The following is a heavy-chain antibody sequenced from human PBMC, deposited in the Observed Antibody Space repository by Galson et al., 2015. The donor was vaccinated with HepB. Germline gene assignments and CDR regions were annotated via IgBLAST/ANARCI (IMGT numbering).Heavy chain of an antibody. J-gene: IGHJ6*02. V-gene: IGHV3-30*18. CDR3: AKGEYQLRYYYYYGMDV. D-gene: IGHD2-2*01. Sequence: SLRLSCAASGFTFSSYGMHWVRQAPGKGLEWVAVISYDGSNKYYADSVKGRFTISRDNSKNTLYLQMNSLRAEDTAVYYCAKGEYQLRYYYYYGMDVWGQGTTVTVSS. CDR1: GFTFSSYG. CDR2: ISYDGSNK.